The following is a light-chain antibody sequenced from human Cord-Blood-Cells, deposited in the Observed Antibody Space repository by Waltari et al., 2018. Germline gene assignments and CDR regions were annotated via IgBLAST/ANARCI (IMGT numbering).Light chain of an antibody. CDR3: QQANSFPWT. CDR1: QGISSW. CDR2: AAS. J-gene: IGKJ1*01. V-gene: IGKV1D-12*01. Sequence: IPLTQPPSYVSAPIRDIVTITCRASQGISSWLAWYQQKPGKAPKLLIYAASSLQSGVPSRVSGSRSGTDVTLTISSLQPEDVATYYCQQANSFPWTFGQGTKVEIK.